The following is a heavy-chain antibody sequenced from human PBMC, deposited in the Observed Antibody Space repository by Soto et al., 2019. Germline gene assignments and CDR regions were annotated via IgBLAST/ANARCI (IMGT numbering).Heavy chain of an antibody. J-gene: IGHJ3*01. D-gene: IGHD2-21*02. CDR1: GFTFSSYW. CDR3: TKGRRGAWAHDFFDV. V-gene: IGHV3-7*03. CDR2: IKQDGSEK. Sequence: GGSLRLSCAASGFTFSSYWMSWVRQAPGKGLEWVANIKQDGSEKYYEDSVKGRFTISRDNAKNSLYLQMNSLRAEDTAVYYCTKGRRGAWAHDFFDVWGQGTPVTVSS.